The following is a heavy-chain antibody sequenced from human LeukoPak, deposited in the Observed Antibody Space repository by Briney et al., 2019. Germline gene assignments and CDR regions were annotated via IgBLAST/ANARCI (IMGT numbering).Heavy chain of an antibody. CDR1: GFTFSDYY. CDR3: ARAYYYDSSGYYSVYFDY. J-gene: IGHJ4*02. Sequence: GGSLRLSCAASGFTFSDYYMTWIRQAPGKGLEWVSAISGSGGSTYYADSVKGRFTISRDNSKNTLYLQMNSLRAEDTAVYYCARAYYYDSSGYYSVYFDYWGQGTLVTVSS. CDR2: ISGSGGST. D-gene: IGHD3-22*01. V-gene: IGHV3-23*01.